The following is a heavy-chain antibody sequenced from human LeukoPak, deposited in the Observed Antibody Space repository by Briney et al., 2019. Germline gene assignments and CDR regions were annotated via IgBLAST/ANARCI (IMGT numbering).Heavy chain of an antibody. CDR1: GGSISSNSAY. CDR2: IYYSKNT. Sequence: PSETLSLTCTVSGGSISSNSAYWGWIRQPPGKGLEWIGSIYYSKNTYYNPSLKSRVTISADTSKNQFSLRLDSVSAADTAVYYCARGEIFGVVTYPYYYYYGMDVWGQGTTVTVSS. V-gene: IGHV4-39*01. J-gene: IGHJ6*02. D-gene: IGHD3-3*01. CDR3: ARGEIFGVVTYPYYYYYGMDV.